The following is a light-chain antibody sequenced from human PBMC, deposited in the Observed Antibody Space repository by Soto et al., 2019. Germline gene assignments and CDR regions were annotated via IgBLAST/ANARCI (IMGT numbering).Light chain of an antibody. V-gene: IGKV3-15*01. Sequence: EIVMTQSPGTLSVSPGQRATLSCRASQSISSNLAWYQQKPGQAPGLLIYGASTRATGIPARFSGSGSGTEFTLTVSSLQSEEFAGYYCQQYNNWPLTFGGGTKVEIK. CDR1: QSISSN. J-gene: IGKJ4*01. CDR2: GAS. CDR3: QQYNNWPLT.